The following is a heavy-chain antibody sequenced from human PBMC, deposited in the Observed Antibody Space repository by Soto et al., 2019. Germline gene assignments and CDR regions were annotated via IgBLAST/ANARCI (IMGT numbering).Heavy chain of an antibody. CDR3: AKGDNLGPKTGYAFDP. CDR1: GDSVSSNTAS. V-gene: IGHV6-1*01. D-gene: IGHD5-12*01. J-gene: IGHJ5*02. Sequence: SQTLSLTFAISGDSVSSNTASWNCVSQCPSRGLEWLGRTYSRSKWYNDYAVSVKSRIIINPDTSKNQFSLQLNSVTPEDTAVYYCAKGDNLGPKTGYAFDPWGQGILVTVSS. CDR2: TYSRSKWYN.